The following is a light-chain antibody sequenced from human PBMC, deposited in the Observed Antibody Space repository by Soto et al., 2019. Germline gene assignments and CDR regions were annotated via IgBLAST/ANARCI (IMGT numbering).Light chain of an antibody. J-gene: IGLJ3*02. CDR2: EVN. Sequence: QSALTQPPSASGSPGQSVTISCAGTSSDIGAYNYVSWYQQHPGKAPKLIIYEVNKRPSGVPARFSGSKSGNTASLTVSGLQAEDEAGYYCSSHAGSNNLLFGGGTKLTVL. V-gene: IGLV2-8*01. CDR1: SSDIGAYNY. CDR3: SSHAGSNNLL.